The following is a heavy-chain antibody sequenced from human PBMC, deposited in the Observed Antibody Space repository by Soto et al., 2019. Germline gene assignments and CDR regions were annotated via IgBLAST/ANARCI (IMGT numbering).Heavy chain of an antibody. CDR2: ISGSGGST. V-gene: IGHV3-23*01. CDR3: AKDRWGWLHHDFDY. J-gene: IGHJ4*02. D-gene: IGHD5-12*01. CDR1: GFTFSSYA. Sequence: VGSLRLSCAASGFTFSSYAMSWVRQAPGKGLEWVSAISGSGGSTYYADSVKGRFTISRDNSKNTLYLQMNSLRAEDTAVYYCAKDRWGWLHHDFDYWGQGTLVPVSS.